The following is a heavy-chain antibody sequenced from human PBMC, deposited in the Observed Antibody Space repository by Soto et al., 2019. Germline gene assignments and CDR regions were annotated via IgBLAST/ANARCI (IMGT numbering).Heavy chain of an antibody. D-gene: IGHD6-13*01. CDR1: GGSISSSSYY. Sequence: QLQLQESGPGLVKPSETLSLTCTVSGGSISSSSYYWGWIRQPPGKGLEWIGSIYSSGSTYYNPSLNNRVTISVDTSTNQCSLKLSSVTAADTAVYYCARRVSSRWYGYWGQGTLVTVSS. J-gene: IGHJ4*02. CDR2: IYSSGST. V-gene: IGHV4-39*01. CDR3: ARRVSSRWYGY.